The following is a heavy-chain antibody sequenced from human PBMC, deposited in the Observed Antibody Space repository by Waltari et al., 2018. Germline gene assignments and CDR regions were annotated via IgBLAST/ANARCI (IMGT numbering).Heavy chain of an antibody. CDR1: GGSLNSASFY. V-gene: IGHV4-39*01. Sequence: QVQLQESGPGLVKPSETLSLTCTVFGGSLNSASFYWGWYPTPPGKGLEWIGTIYYSGSTSYNPSLKSRVTISEDTSKRQFSLKLSSVTAADTAVYYCARWGPWGYYDDYNYRWSQGTLVTVSS. J-gene: IGHJ5*02. CDR3: ARWGPWGYYDDYNYR. D-gene: IGHD3-16*01. CDR2: IYYSGST.